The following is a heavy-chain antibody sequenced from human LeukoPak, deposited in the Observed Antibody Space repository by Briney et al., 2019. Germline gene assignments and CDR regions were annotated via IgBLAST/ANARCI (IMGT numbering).Heavy chain of an antibody. J-gene: IGHJ4*02. D-gene: IGHD2/OR15-2a*01. CDR3: AILRNSDSDY. CDR2: IGGDGSTR. CDR1: GFTFSSYW. Sequence: PGGSLRLSCAASGFTFSSYWMHWVRQAPGKGLVWVSRIGGDGSTRNYADSVKGRFTISRDNAKNTLYLQVNSLRAEDTAVYYCAILRNSDSDYWGQGTLVTVSS. V-gene: IGHV3-74*01.